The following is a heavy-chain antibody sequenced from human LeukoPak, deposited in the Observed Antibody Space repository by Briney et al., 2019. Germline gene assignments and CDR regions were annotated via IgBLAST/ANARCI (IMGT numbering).Heavy chain of an antibody. CDR2: IYYSGST. D-gene: IGHD2-15*01. V-gene: IGHV4-59*01. Sequence: SETLSLTCSVSGGSISTYYWSWIRQPPGQGLEWIGYIYYSGSTNYNPSLKSRVTISVDTSKNQFALKLSSVTAADTAVYYCARDDRYCSGVSCYPGAFDIWGQGTMVTVSS. CDR1: GGSISTYY. J-gene: IGHJ3*02. CDR3: ARDDRYCSGVSCYPGAFDI.